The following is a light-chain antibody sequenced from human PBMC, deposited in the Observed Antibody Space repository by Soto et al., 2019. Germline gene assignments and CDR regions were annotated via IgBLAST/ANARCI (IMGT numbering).Light chain of an antibody. J-gene: IGKJ1*01. V-gene: IGKV3-20*01. CDR2: GAS. CDR3: HHYGSSSRT. Sequence: EIGLTQSAGTLSLSTGERATLSCRASQSVSSSYLAWYQQKPGQAPRLLIYGASSRATGIPDRFSGSGSGTDFTLTISRLEPEDFAVYYCHHYGSSSRTFGQGAMVDIK. CDR1: QSVSSSY.